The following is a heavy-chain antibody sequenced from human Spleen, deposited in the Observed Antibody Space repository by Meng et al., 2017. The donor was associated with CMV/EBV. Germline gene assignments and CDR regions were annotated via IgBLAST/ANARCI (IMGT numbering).Heavy chain of an antibody. J-gene: IGHJ4*02. CDR2: IYYSGST. Sequence: HLQLQESGPGLVKPSETLSLTCTVCGGSISSSSYYWGWIRQPPGKGLEWIGSIYYSGSTYYNPSLKSRVTMSVDTSKNQFSLKLSSVTAADTAVYYCASGSPGAHDYWGQGTLVTVSS. CDR3: ASGSPGAHDY. CDR1: GGSISSSSYY. D-gene: IGHD1-26*01. V-gene: IGHV4-39*07.